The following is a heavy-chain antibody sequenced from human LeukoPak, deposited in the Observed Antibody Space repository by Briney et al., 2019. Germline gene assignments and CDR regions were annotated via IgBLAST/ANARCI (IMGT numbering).Heavy chain of an antibody. Sequence: GGSLRLSCAVSGFTLDDYGMSWVRQAPGKGLEWVSVISDRGDSTHYADSVKGRFTISRDSSKNTLYLQMNSLRGEDTAVYYCAKGRWGLTINNFDIWGQGTMVTVSS. V-gene: IGHV3-23*01. CDR1: GFTLDDYG. D-gene: IGHD3-9*01. CDR2: ISDRGDST. CDR3: AKGRWGLTINNFDI. J-gene: IGHJ3*02.